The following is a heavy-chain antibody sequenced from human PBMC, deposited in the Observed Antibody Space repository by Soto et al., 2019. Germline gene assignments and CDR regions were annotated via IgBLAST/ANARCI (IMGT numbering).Heavy chain of an antibody. D-gene: IGHD6-13*01. V-gene: IGHV1-69*13. CDR1: GGTFSSYA. Sequence: ASVKVSCKASGGTFSSYAISWVRQAPGQGLEWMGGIIPIFGTANYAQKFQGRVTITADESTSTAYMELSSLRSEDTAVYYCASRGLAAAGYYYYYYGMDVWGQGTTVTVSS. CDR2: IIPIFGTA. J-gene: IGHJ6*02. CDR3: ASRGLAAAGYYYYYYGMDV.